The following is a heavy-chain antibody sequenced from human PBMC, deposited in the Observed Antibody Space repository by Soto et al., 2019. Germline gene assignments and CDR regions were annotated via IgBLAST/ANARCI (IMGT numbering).Heavy chain of an antibody. D-gene: IGHD1-26*01. J-gene: IGHJ4*02. Sequence: GASVKVSCKASGYNFAAFYMNWVRQVPGQGLEWLGIINPSGGGTTYAQKFQDRVTMTRDTSTSTVYLELSSLRSDDTAVYFCARKVGPSGFHKVFDYWGQGTQVTVSS. CDR1: GYNFAAFY. CDR3: ARKVGPSGFHKVFDY. V-gene: IGHV1-46*01. CDR2: INPSGGGT.